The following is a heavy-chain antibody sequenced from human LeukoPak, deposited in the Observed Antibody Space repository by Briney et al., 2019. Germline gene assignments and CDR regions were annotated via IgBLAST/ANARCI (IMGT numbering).Heavy chain of an antibody. CDR2: IYYSGST. V-gene: IGHV4-59*01. CDR3: ARHNRLLWFDP. D-gene: IGHD5-12*01. CDR1: GGSISSYY. J-gene: IGHJ5*02. Sequence: KPSETLSLTCTVSGGSISSYYWSWIRQPPGKGLEWIGYIYYSGSTNYNPSLKSRATISVDTSKNQFSLKLSSVTAADTAVYYCARHNRLLWFDPWGQGTLVTVSS.